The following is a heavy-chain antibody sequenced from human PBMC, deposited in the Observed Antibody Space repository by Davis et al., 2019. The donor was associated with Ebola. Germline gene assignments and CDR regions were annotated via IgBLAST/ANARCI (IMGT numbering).Heavy chain of an antibody. J-gene: IGHJ4*02. Sequence: GESLKISCAASGFTFSDFPMTWIRQAPAQGPEWVSSISERATYTTYADSVKGRFTISRDNARNTVSLQMNSLRAEDTALYYCARSSYQPDWWGQGTLVTVSS. CDR1: GFTFSDFP. D-gene: IGHD2-2*01. CDR2: ISERATYT. V-gene: IGHV3-11*06. CDR3: ARSSYQPDW.